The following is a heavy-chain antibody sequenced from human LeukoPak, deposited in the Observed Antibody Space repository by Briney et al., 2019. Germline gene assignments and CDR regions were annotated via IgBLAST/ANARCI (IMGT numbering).Heavy chain of an antibody. D-gene: IGHD1-26*01. CDR1: GFTVSSNY. V-gene: IGHV3-66*01. J-gene: IGHJ4*02. CDR3: AREGYSGSYYSY. CDR2: IYSGGST. Sequence: GGSLRLSCAASGFTVSSNYMSWVRQAPGKGLEWVSVIYSGGSTYYADSVKGRFTISRDNSKNTLYLQMGSLRAEDMAVYYCAREGYSGSYYSYWGQGTLVTVSS.